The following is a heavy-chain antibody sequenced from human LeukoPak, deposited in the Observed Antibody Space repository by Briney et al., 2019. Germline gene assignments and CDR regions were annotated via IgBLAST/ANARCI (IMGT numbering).Heavy chain of an antibody. D-gene: IGHD2-2*01. J-gene: IGHJ4*02. CDR2: IRHDGSIK. V-gene: IGHV3-30*02. CDR3: AKASIAAAIDY. Sequence: PGGSLRLSCAASGFIFSTYGMYWVRQAPGKGLEWVAFIRHDGSIKNYADSVKGRSTISRDNSKNTLYLQMNSLRAEDTAVYYCAKASIAAAIDYWGQGTLVTVSS. CDR1: GFIFSTYG.